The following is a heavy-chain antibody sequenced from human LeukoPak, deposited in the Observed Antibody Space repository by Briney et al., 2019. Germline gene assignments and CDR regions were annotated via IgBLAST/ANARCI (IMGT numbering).Heavy chain of an antibody. CDR3: ARLAAADPFDY. CDR2: INPNSGGT. Sequence: ASVKVSCKASGYTFTRYDINWVRQAPGQGLEWMGWINPNSGGTNYAQKFQGRVTMTRDTSISTAYMELSRLRSDDTAVYYCARLAAADPFDYWGQGTLVTVSS. V-gene: IGHV1-2*02. D-gene: IGHD6-13*01. J-gene: IGHJ4*02. CDR1: GYTFTRYD.